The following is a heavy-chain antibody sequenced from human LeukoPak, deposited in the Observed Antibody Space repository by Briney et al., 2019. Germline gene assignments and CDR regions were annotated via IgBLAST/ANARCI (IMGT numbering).Heavy chain of an antibody. CDR1: AFTFSSYG. CDR2: ISGSGGST. D-gene: IGHD4-17*01. V-gene: IGHV3-23*01. CDR3: AKAPMDDYGDYYFDY. J-gene: IGHJ4*02. Sequence: GGSLRLSCADSAFTFSSYGMHWVRQAPGKGLEWVSAISGSGGSTYYADSVKGRFAISRDNSKNTLYLQMNSLRAEDTAVYYCAKAPMDDYGDYYFDYWGQGTLVTVSS.